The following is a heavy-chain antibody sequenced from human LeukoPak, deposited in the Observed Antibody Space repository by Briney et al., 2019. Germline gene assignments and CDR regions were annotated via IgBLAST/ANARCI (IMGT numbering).Heavy chain of an antibody. CDR2: FDPEDGET. J-gene: IGHJ4*02. CDR3: ARSVVTPILSSPDDY. D-gene: IGHD4-23*01. Sequence: GASVKVSCKVSGYTLTELSMHWVRQAPGKGLEWMGDFDPEDGETIYAQKFQGRVTMTEDTSTDTAYMELRSLRSDDTAVYYCARSVVTPILSSPDDYWGQGTLVTVSS. V-gene: IGHV1-24*01. CDR1: GYTLTELS.